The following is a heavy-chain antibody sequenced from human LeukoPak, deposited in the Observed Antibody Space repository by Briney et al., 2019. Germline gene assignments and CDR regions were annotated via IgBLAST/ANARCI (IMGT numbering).Heavy chain of an antibody. CDR1: GFTFSSYA. Sequence: GGSLRLSCAASGFTFSSYAMHWVRQAPGKGLEWVAVISYDGSNKYYADSVKGRFTISRDNSKNTLYLQMNSLRAEDTAVYYCARHNYDILTGPVLGAFDLWGQGTMVTVSS. CDR3: ARHNYDILTGPVLGAFDL. V-gene: IGHV3-30-3*01. CDR2: ISYDGSNK. D-gene: IGHD3-9*01. J-gene: IGHJ3*01.